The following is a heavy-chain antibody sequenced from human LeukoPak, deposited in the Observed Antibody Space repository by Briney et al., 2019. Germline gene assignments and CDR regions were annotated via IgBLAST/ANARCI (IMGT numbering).Heavy chain of an antibody. CDR3: ARDTRFRRTAYYDFWSGPHNPHRGIRPHYYYYCMDV. J-gene: IGHJ6*02. CDR1: GYTFTGYY. CDR2: INHNRGGT. D-gene: IGHD3-3*01. Sequence: ASVKVSCKASGYTFTGYYMHWVREARGQGIEWMGWINHNRGGTNYAQEVQGWVTMTRDTSISTAYMELSRLRSDDTTVYYCARDTRFRRTAYYDFWSGPHNPHRGIRPHYYYYCMDVWGQGTTVTVSS. V-gene: IGHV1-2*04.